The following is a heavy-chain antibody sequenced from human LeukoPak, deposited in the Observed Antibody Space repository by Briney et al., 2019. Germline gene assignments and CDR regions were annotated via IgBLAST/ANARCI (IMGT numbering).Heavy chain of an antibody. V-gene: IGHV4-59*01. CDR2: IYYSGST. CDR3: ARDFSPRGAGWHYFDY. J-gene: IGHJ4*02. CDR1: GGSFSGYY. D-gene: IGHD6-19*01. Sequence: PSETLSLTCAVYGGSFSGYYWSWIRQPPGKGLEWIGYIYYSGSTNYNPSLKSRVTISVDTSKNQFSLKLSSVTAADTAVYYCARDFSPRGAGWHYFDYWGQGTLVTVSS.